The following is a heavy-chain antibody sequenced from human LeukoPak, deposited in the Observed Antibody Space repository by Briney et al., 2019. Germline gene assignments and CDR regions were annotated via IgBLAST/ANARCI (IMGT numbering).Heavy chain of an antibody. J-gene: IGHJ4*02. CDR2: IHNSGST. D-gene: IGHD3-10*01. V-gene: IGHV4-59*01. CDR3: ARGGYGSGTYYFDY. CDR1: GASISNFY. Sequence: SETLSLTCTVSGASISNFYWSWIRQPPGKGLEWIGYIHNSGSTNYNPSLKSRVAISLDTSKNQFSLKLTSVTAADTAVYYCARGGYGSGTYYFDYWGQGTLVTVSS.